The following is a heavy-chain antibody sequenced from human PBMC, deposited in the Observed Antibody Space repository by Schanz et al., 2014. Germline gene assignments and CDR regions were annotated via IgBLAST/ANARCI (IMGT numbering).Heavy chain of an antibody. CDR3: ARLSVAGRPHVNYWYFDL. CDR2: INPNSGDT. Sequence: VQLVQSGAEVKKPGASVKVSCKASGYTFTDYYIHWVRQAPGQGLEWMGWINPNSGDTNYAQKFQGWVTMTRDTSISTAYMEVSRLKSDDTAVYYCARLSVAGRPHVNYWYFDLWGRGTLVTVSS. V-gene: IGHV1-2*04. J-gene: IGHJ2*01. D-gene: IGHD6-19*01. CDR1: GYTFTDYY.